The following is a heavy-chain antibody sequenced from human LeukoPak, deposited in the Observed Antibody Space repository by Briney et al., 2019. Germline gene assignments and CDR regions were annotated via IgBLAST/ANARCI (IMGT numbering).Heavy chain of an antibody. Sequence: KPGGSLRLSCAASGFTFSSYSMNWVRQAPGKGLEWVSSISSSGSYIYYADSVKGRFTISRDNAKNSLYLQMNSLRAEDTAVYYCASDPGGYSYGRFEYGGQGTLLTVPS. CDR3: ASDPGGYSYGRFEY. J-gene: IGHJ4*02. D-gene: IGHD5-18*01. V-gene: IGHV3-21*01. CDR2: ISSSGSYI. CDR1: GFTFSSYS.